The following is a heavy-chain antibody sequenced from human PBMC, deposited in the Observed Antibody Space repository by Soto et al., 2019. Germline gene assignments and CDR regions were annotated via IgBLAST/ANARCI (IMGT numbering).Heavy chain of an antibody. CDR3: ARDLSFGGDFFYYYYGMDV. D-gene: IGHD2-21*02. CDR1: GFTFSSYG. V-gene: IGHV3-33*01. J-gene: IGHJ6*02. CDR2: IWYDGSNK. Sequence: ESGGGVVQPGRSLRLSCAASGFTFSSYGMHWVRQAPGKGLEWVAVIWYDGSNKYYADSVKGRFTISRDNSKNTLYLQMNSLRAEDTAVYYCARDLSFGGDFFYYYYGMDVWGQGTTVTVSS.